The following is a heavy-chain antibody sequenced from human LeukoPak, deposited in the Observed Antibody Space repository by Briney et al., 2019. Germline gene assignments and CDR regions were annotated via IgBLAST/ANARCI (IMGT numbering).Heavy chain of an antibody. V-gene: IGHV3-30*18. D-gene: IGHD3-10*01. CDR2: ISYDGSNK. J-gene: IGHJ4*02. CDR1: GFTFSSYG. Sequence: QPGGSLRLSCAASGFTFSSYGMHWVRQAPGKGLEWVAVISYDGSNKYYADSVKGRFTISRDNSKNTLYLQMNSLRAEDTAVYYCAKEGSQGKGGFDYWGQGTLVTVSS. CDR3: AKEGSQGKGGFDY.